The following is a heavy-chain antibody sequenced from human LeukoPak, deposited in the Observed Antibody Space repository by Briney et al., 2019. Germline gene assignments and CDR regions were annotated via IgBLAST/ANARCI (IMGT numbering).Heavy chain of an antibody. CDR2: ISSSGSTI. CDR3: ARAPAYCGGDCYLYFDY. V-gene: IGHV3-48*03. CDR1: GFTFSSYA. Sequence: SLRLSCAASGFTFSSYAMHWVRQAPGKGLEWVSYISSSGSTIYYADSVKGRFTISRDNAKNSLYLQMNSLRAEDTAVYYCARAPAYCGGDCYLYFDYWGQGTLVTVSS. J-gene: IGHJ4*02. D-gene: IGHD2-21*02.